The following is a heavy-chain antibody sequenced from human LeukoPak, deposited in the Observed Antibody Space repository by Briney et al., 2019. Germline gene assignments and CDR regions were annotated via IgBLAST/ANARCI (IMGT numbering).Heavy chain of an antibody. CDR3: ARAVVVTAIHDY. D-gene: IGHD2-21*02. J-gene: IGHJ4*02. CDR2: ISAYNGNA. V-gene: IGHV1-18*01. CDR1: GYTFTSYG. Sequence: ASVKVSCKASGYTFTSYGISWVRQAPGRGLEWMGWISAYNGNANYAQKLQGRVTMTTDTSTSTAYMELRSLRSDDTAVYYCARAVVVTAIHDYWGQGTLVTVSS.